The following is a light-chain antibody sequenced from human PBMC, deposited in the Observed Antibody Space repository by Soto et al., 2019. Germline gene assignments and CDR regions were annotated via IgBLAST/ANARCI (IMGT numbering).Light chain of an antibody. J-gene: IGKJ5*01. V-gene: IGKV3-20*01. CDR2: GAS. CDR3: QQYGSSPIT. CDR1: QSVSSN. Sequence: EIVMTQSPAPLSVSPGERATLSCRASQSVSSNLAWYQQKPGQAPRLLIYGASSRATGIPDRFSGSGSGTDFALTISRLEPEDFAVYYCQQYGSSPITLGQGTRLEIK.